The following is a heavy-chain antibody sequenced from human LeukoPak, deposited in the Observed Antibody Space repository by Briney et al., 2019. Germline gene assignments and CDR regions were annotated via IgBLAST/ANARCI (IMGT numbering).Heavy chain of an antibody. J-gene: IGHJ4*02. CDR3: ARDLSVGGYFDY. V-gene: IGHV4-59*01. D-gene: IGHD1-26*01. CDR1: GGSISSYY. CDR2: IYYSGST. Sequence: SETLSLTCTVSGGSISSYYWSWIRQPPGKGLEWIGYIYYSGSTNYNPSLKSRVTISVDTSKNQFSLKLSSVTAADTAVYYCARDLSVGGYFDYWGQGTLVTVSS.